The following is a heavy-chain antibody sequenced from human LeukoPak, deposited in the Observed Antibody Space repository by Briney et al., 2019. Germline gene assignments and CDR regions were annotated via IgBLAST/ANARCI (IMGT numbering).Heavy chain of an antibody. D-gene: IGHD5-24*01. J-gene: IGHJ4*02. V-gene: IGHV4-59*01. CDR3: VLMATITSMDY. CDR2: IYYSGST. Sequence: PSETLSLTCTVSGGSISSYYWSWIRQPPGKGLEWIGYIYYSGSTNYNPSLKSRVTISVDTSKNQFSLKLSFVTAADTAVYYCVLMATITSMDYWGQGTLVTVSS. CDR1: GGSISSYY.